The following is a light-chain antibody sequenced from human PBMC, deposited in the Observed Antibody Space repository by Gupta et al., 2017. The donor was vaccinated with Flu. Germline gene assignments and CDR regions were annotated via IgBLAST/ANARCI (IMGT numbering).Light chain of an antibody. CDR3: QQYRSSPWT. Sequence: PSTLSASVGDRVTITCRASQTIDSWLAWYQTKPGRAPKSLIYKASSLETGVPSRFSGSGSGTEFSLTISSLQPDDFATYYCQQYRSSPWTFGQGTKVEIK. J-gene: IGKJ1*01. V-gene: IGKV1-5*03. CDR1: QTIDSW. CDR2: KAS.